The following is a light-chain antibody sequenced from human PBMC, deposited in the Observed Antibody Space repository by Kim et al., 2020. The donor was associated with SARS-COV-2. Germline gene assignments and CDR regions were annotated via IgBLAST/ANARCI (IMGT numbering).Light chain of an antibody. CDR3: QQRSNWPVT. CDR2: DAS. J-gene: IGKJ5*01. CDR1: QTVSYY. V-gene: IGKV3-11*01. Sequence: EILLTQSPATLSLSPGDRATLSCRASQTVSYYLAWYQQKPGQAPRLLIYDASKRATGIPARFSGSGSGTDFTLTISSLEPEDFAVYYCQQRSNWPVTFGQGTRLEIK.